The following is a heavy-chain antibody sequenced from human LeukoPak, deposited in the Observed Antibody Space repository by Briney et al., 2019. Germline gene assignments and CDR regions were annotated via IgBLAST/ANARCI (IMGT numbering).Heavy chain of an antibody. CDR3: ARVTSDAFDI. J-gene: IGHJ3*02. CDR1: GFTVSSNY. D-gene: IGHD2-21*02. V-gene: IGHV3-66*01. Sequence: GGSLRLSCAASGFTVSSNYMSWVGQAPGKGLEWGSVIYSGGSTYYADSVKGRFTISRDNSKNTLYLQMNSLRAEDTAVYYCARVTSDAFDIWGQGTMVTVSS. CDR2: IYSGGST.